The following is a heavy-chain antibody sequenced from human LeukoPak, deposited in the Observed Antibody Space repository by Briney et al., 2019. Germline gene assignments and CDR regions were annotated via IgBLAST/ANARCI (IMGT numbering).Heavy chain of an antibody. CDR1: GGSISSYY. CDR3: ARGVGTMVRGVTLYMDV. CDR2: IYTSGST. J-gene: IGHJ6*03. V-gene: IGHV4-4*07. D-gene: IGHD3-10*01. Sequence: SETLSLTCTVSGGSISSYYWSWIRQPAGKGLEWIGRIYTSGSTNYNPSLKSRVTMSVDTSKNQFSLKLSSVTAADTAVYYCARGVGTMVRGVTLYMDVWGKGTTVTVSS.